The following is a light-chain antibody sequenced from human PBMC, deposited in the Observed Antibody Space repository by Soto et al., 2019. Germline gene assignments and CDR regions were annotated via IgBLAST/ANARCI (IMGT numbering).Light chain of an antibody. J-gene: IGKJ1*01. V-gene: IGKV1-5*03. Sequence: IQMTPSPSPPSSSVGGRVTIPFRASQSISYWLAWYQQKPGKAPNLLIYKASSLKSGVPSRFSGSGSGTEFTLTISSLQADDFATYYCQQYNRYSWTFGQGTKVDIK. CDR2: KAS. CDR3: QQYNRYSWT. CDR1: QSISYW.